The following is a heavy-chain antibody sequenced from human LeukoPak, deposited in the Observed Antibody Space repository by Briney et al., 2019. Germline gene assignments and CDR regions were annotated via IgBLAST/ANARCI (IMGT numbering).Heavy chain of an antibody. CDR2: IIPVSGAA. V-gene: IGHV1-69*05. J-gene: IGHJ6*03. CDR3: ARGLQYQLLKALGHYYMDV. D-gene: IGHD2-2*01. CDR1: GGTFSSHA. Sequence: SVKVSCKASGGTFSSHAIAWVRQVPGQGPEWMGGIIPVSGAASYAQKFQGRVTITTDESTSTVYMELNSLASDDTAVYYCARGLQYQLLKALGHYYMDVWGEGATVTVSS.